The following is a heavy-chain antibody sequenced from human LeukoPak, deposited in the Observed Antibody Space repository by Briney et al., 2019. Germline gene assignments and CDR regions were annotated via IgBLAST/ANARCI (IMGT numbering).Heavy chain of an antibody. Sequence: ASVKVSCKASGGTFSSYAISWVRQAPGQGLEWMGWISAYNGNTNYAQKPQGRVTMTTDTSTSTAYMELRSLRSDDTAVYYCTSLGPPLFWGQGTLVTVSS. D-gene: IGHD3-10*01. V-gene: IGHV1-18*01. CDR3: TSLGPPLF. CDR1: GGTFSSYA. CDR2: ISAYNGNT. J-gene: IGHJ4*02.